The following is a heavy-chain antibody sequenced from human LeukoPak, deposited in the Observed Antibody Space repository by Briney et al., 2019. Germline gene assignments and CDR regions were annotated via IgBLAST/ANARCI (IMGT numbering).Heavy chain of an antibody. CDR3: ARGLAAAGSFDY. D-gene: IGHD6-13*01. J-gene: IGHJ4*02. CDR2: IYSGGST. CDR1: GSTFSSYA. V-gene: IGHV3-66*01. Sequence: GGSLRLSCAASGSTFSSYAMTWVRQAPGKGLDWVSVIYSGGSTYYADSVKGRFTISRDNSKNTLYLQMNSLRAEDTAVYYCARGLAAAGSFDYWGQGTLVTVSS.